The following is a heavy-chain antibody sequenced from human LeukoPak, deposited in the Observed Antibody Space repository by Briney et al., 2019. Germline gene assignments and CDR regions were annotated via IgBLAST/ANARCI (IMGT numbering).Heavy chain of an antibody. CDR1: GFTFSSYA. J-gene: IGHJ4*02. V-gene: IGHV3-64D*09. CDR3: VKDQTVVVTATLSY. CDR2: ISANGGST. Sequence: GGSLRLSCSASGFTFSSYAMHWVRQAPGKGLEYVSAISANGGSTYYADSVKGRFTISRDNSKNTLYLQMSSLRAEDTAVYYCVKDQTVVVTATLSYWGQGTLVTVSS. D-gene: IGHD2-21*02.